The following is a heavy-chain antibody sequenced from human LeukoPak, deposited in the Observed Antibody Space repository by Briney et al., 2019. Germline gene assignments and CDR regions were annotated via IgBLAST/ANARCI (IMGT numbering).Heavy chain of an antibody. V-gene: IGHV1-2*02. J-gene: IGHJ4*02. Sequence: ASVKVSCKASGYTFTGYYMHWVRQAPGQGLEWMGWINPSSGGTNYAQKFQGRVTMTRDTSISTAYMELSRLRSDDTAVYYCAKRSGNYYDSSGYPEPFDYWGQGTLVTVSS. CDR3: AKRSGNYYDSSGYPEPFDY. D-gene: IGHD3-22*01. CDR2: INPSSGGT. CDR1: GYTFTGYY.